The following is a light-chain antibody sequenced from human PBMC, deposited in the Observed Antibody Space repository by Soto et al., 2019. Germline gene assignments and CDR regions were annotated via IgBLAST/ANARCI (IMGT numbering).Light chain of an antibody. V-gene: IGKV3-20*01. Sequence: EIVMTQSPATLSVSPGGRATLSCRASQSISDTLAWYQQKPGQAPRLLIYSASTRATGIPDRFSGSGSGTDFTLTISRLEPEDFAVYYCQQYGSSPATFGQGTKVDI. CDR2: SAS. CDR1: QSISDT. J-gene: IGKJ1*01. CDR3: QQYGSSPAT.